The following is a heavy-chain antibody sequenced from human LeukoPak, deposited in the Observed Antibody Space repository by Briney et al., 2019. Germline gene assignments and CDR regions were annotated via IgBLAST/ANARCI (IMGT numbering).Heavy chain of an antibody. D-gene: IGHD5-18*01. J-gene: IGHJ6*03. CDR3: ARDKGYSYGYASHYYMDV. Sequence: GGSLRLSCAASEFTFSSYGMNWVRQAPGKGLEWVSSISSSGSYMHYADSLKGRFTISRDNAKNSLYLQMNSLIAEDTAVYYCARDKGYSYGYASHYYMDVWGKGTTVTISS. CDR2: ISSSGSYM. CDR1: EFTFSSYG. V-gene: IGHV3-21*01.